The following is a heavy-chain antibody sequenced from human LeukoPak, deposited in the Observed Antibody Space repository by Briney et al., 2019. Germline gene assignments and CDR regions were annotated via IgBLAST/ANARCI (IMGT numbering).Heavy chain of an antibody. CDR1: GGSFSRTNYF. CDR2: IYFGGSVCT. Sequence: LSLTCTVSGGSFSRTNYFWGWVRQPPGKGLEWIGTIYFGGSVCTYYTPSLRSRVTISVDTSKNQFSLNLSSVTAADTAVYYCAREDYYGSGSRDYWGQGTLVTVSS. CDR3: AREDYYGSGSRDY. D-gene: IGHD3-10*01. J-gene: IGHJ4*02. V-gene: IGHV4-39*02.